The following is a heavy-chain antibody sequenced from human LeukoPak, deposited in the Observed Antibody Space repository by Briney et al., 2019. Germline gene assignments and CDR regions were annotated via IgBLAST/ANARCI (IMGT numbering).Heavy chain of an antibody. J-gene: IGHJ3*02. CDR3: ARDLEGGAFDI. Sequence: GGSLRLSCAASGFTFSNYAMSWVRQAPGKGLVWVSRINTDGSTTSYADSVKGRFTISRDNAKNTLYLQMNSLRAEDTAVYYCARDLEGGAFDIWGQGTMVTVSS. D-gene: IGHD3-3*01. CDR2: INTDGSTT. V-gene: IGHV3-74*01. CDR1: GFTFSNYA.